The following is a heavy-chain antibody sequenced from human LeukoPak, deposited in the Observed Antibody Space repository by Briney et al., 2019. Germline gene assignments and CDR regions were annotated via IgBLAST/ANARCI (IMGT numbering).Heavy chain of an antibody. CDR1: GFTFSSYA. D-gene: IGHD3-3*01. V-gene: IGHV3-64*01. J-gene: IGHJ6*03. Sequence: GWSLRLSCAASGFTFSSYAMHWVRQAPGKGLEYVSAISSNGGSTYYENSVKGRFTISRDNSKHTLYLQMGSLRAEDMALYYCARGGPGYDFWSAAEGTNYMDVWGKGTTVTVSS. CDR3: ARGGPGYDFWSAAEGTNYMDV. CDR2: ISSNGGST.